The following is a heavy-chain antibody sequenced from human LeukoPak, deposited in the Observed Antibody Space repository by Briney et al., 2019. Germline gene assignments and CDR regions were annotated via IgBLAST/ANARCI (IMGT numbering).Heavy chain of an antibody. CDR1: GGSFSGYY. D-gene: IGHD3-10*01. CDR2: INHSGST. J-gene: IGHJ4*02. CDR3: ARGIIRGVIIMGY. Sequence: SETLSLTCAVYGGSFSGYYWNWIRQSPGKGLEWIGEINHSGSTNYHPSLKSRVTISVDTSKNQFSLKLRSVTAADTAVYYCARGIIRGVIIMGYWGQGTLVTVSS. V-gene: IGHV4-34*01.